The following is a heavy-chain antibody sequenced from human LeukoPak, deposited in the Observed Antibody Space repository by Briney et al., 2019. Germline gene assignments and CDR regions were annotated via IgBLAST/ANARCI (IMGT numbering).Heavy chain of an antibody. V-gene: IGHV4-59*08. D-gene: IGHD4-17*01. J-gene: IGHJ4*02. CDR2: IYYSGST. CDR1: GGSISSYY. Sequence: SGTLSLTCTVSGGSISSYYWSWIRQPPGKGLEWIGYIYYSGSTNYNPSLKSRVTISVDTSKNQFSLKLSSVTAADTAVYYCARYSVTTIDYWGQGTLVTVSS. CDR3: ARYSVTTIDY.